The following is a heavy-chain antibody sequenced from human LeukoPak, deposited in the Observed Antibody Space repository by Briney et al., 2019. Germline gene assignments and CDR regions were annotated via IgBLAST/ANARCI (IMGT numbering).Heavy chain of an antibody. CDR1: GFTFTSSA. CDR3: AAPYYYDSSGYIPLDAFDI. CDR2: IVVGSGNT. V-gene: IGHV1-58*02. J-gene: IGHJ3*02. Sequence: GTSVKVSCKASGFTFTSSAMLWVRQARGQRLEWIGWIVVGSGNTNYAQKFQERVTITRDMSTSTAYMELSSLRSEDTAVYYCAAPYYYDSSGYIPLDAFDIWGQGTMVTVSS. D-gene: IGHD3-22*01.